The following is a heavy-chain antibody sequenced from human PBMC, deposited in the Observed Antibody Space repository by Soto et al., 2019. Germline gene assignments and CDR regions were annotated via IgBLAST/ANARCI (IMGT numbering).Heavy chain of an antibody. J-gene: IGHJ4*02. V-gene: IGHV1-18*01. D-gene: IGHD1-26*01. CDR3: ARDRSPRGSYGPPQVDY. CDR2: ISAYNGNT. Sequence: ASVKVSCKASGYTFTSYGISWVRQAPGQGLEWMGWISAYNGNTNYAQKLQGRVTMTTDTSTSTAYMELRSLRSDDTAVYYCARDRSPRGSYGPPQVDYWGQGTLVTVSS. CDR1: GYTFTSYG.